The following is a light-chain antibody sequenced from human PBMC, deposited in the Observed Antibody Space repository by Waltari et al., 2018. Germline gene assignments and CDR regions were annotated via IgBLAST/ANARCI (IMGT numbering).Light chain of an antibody. CDR1: SSAVGSHNL. J-gene: IGLJ2*01. CDR2: EVY. CDR3: CSYAGPATFVV. V-gene: IGLV2-23*02. Sequence: QSALTQPASVSGSPGQSITISCTGLSSAVGSHNLFSWYQQFPGRAPQLIIYEVYRRPSGISDRFSGSKSGNTASLTISGLRAEDEADYYCCSYAGPATFVVFGGGTKLTVL.